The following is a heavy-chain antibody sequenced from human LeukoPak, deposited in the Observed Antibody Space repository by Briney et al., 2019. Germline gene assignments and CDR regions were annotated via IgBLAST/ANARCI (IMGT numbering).Heavy chain of an antibody. J-gene: IGHJ4*02. V-gene: IGHV1-2*02. D-gene: IGHD6-13*01. CDR3: ARALDSSSWYPFDY. CDR2: INPNSGGT. CDR1: GYTFTGYY. Sequence: EASVKASCKASGYTFTGYYMHWVRQAPGQGLEWMGWINPNSGGTNYAQKFQGRVTMTRDTSISTAYMELSRLRSDDTAVYYCARALDSSSWYPFDYWGQGTLVTVSS.